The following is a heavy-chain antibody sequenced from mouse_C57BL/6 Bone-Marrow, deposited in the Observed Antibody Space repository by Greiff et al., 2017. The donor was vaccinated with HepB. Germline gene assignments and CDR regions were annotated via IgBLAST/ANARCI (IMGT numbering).Heavy chain of an antibody. V-gene: IGHV1-72*01. Sequence: QVQLQQPGAELVKPGASVKLSCKASGYTFTSYWMHWVKQRPGRGLEWIGRSDPNSGGTKYNEKFKSKATLTVDKPSSTAYMQLSSLTSEDSAVYYSAREEDLAWFAYWGQGTLVTVSA. CDR2: SDPNSGGT. CDR1: GYTFTSYW. CDR3: AREEDLAWFAY. J-gene: IGHJ3*01.